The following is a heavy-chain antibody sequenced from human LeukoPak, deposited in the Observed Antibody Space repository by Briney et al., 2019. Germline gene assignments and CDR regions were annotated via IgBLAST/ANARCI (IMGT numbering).Heavy chain of an antibody. CDR1: GFTFTTYW. CDR3: VRRNLFDF. CDR2: IKQDGSVK. J-gene: IGHJ4*02. V-gene: IGHV3-7*01. Sequence: GGSLRLSCAASGFTFTTYWMNWARQAPGGGLEWVAGIKQDGSVKYYVDSVKGRFTISRDNAKNSVYLQMDRLRADDTAVYYCVRRNLFDFWGQGTLVTVSS.